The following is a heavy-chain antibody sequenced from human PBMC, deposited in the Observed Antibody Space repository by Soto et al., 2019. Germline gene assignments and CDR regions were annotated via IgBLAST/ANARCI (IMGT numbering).Heavy chain of an antibody. CDR2: VNPNGAST. D-gene: IGHD2-21*02. V-gene: IGHV1-46*01. CDR1: GYSSSNYY. Sequence: QLQVVQSGAEVKEPGASVKVSCMASGYSSSNYYTHWVRQAPGQGLEWMGIVNPNGASTNYAQRFQGRVTLTRDTSPNTDYMELSRLTSDDTAVYFCASVTTIWSNWGQGTLVTVSS. CDR3: ASVTTIWSN. J-gene: IGHJ4*02.